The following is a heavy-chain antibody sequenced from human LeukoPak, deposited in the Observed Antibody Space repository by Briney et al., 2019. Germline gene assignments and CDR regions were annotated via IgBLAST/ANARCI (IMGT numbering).Heavy chain of an antibody. CDR2: INWNGVST. V-gene: IGHV3-20*04. D-gene: IGHD3-22*01. J-gene: IGHJ4*02. CDR3: ARDPRDRSGYYYANY. Sequence: GGSLRLSCAASGFTFDDYGMNWVRQAPGKGLEWVSGINWNGVSTGYADSVKGRFTISRDNARNSLDLQMNSLRAEDTALYYCARDPRDRSGYYYANYWGQGALVTVSS. CDR1: GFTFDDYG.